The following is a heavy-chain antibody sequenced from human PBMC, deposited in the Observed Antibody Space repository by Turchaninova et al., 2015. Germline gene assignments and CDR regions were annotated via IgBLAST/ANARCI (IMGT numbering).Heavy chain of an antibody. CDR1: GGSFSGYY. D-gene: IGHD4-23*01. V-gene: IGHV4-34*02. CDR3: ARFRWGDGLDI. Sequence: QVPLQQRGAGLLTSSEPLSLTCAVYGGSFSGYYWTWIRQPPGKGLEWIGEIYHSGITNYNPSLKSRVSLSVDTSQNQVSLKLTSVTAADTAVYYCARFRWGDGLDIWGQGTMVTVAS. CDR2: IYHSGIT. J-gene: IGHJ3*02.